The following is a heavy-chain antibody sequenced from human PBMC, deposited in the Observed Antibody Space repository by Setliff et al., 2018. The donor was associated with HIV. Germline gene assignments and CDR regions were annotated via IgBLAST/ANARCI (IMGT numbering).Heavy chain of an antibody. D-gene: IGHD5-18*01. CDR1: GFTFSSYT. CDR3: AKERYIYGALNYFDY. V-gene: IGHV3-33*06. J-gene: IGHJ4*02. Sequence: GESLKISCAVSGFTFSSYTMDWVRQAPGKGLEWVALIYYDGSTEYYADSVKGRFTISRHNSKNTLYLQMNSLRVEDTAVYYCAKERYIYGALNYFDYWGQGTMVTVSS. CDR2: IYYDGSTE.